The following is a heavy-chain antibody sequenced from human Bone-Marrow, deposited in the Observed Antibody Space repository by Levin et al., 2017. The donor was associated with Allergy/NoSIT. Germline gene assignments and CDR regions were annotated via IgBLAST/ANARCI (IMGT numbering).Heavy chain of an antibody. Sequence: GESLKISCKASGYTFTNYWIVWVRQMPGKGLGWMGRIDPSDSFVNYGPSFEGHVTFSAAKSVTTAYLQWRSLKASDSAIYYCARVGDMDAFDVWGLGTMVTVSS. CDR1: GYTFTNYW. D-gene: IGHD2-21*02. CDR3: ARVGDMDAFDV. V-gene: IGHV5-10-1*01. CDR2: IDPSDSFV. J-gene: IGHJ3*01.